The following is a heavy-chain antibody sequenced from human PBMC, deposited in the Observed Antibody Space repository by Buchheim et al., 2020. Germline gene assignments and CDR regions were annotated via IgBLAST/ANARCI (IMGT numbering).Heavy chain of an antibody. CDR3: ARVNRPRSSYYYYGMDV. V-gene: IGHV3-66*02. CDR2: IYSGGST. J-gene: IGHJ6*02. D-gene: IGHD2/OR15-2a*01. CDR1: GFTVSSNY. Sequence: EVQLVESGGGLVQPGGSLRLSCAASGFTVSSNYMSWVRQAPGKGLEWVSVIYSGGSTYYADSVKGRFTISRDNSKNTLYLQMNSLRAEDTAVYYCARVNRPRSSYYYYGMDVWGQGTT.